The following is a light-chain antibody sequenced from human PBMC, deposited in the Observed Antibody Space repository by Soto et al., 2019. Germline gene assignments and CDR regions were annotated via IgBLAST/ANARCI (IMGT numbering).Light chain of an antibody. CDR3: QQYGNSPIT. V-gene: IGKV3-20*01. CDR2: GAS. J-gene: IGKJ5*01. CDR1: QSVSTTY. Sequence: EIVLTQSPGTLSLSSGERATLSCRASQSVSTTYLAWYQQKAGQAPRLLISGASSRATGVPDRFSGSGSGTDFTLTITRLEPEDFALYYCQQYGNSPITFGQGTRLEIK.